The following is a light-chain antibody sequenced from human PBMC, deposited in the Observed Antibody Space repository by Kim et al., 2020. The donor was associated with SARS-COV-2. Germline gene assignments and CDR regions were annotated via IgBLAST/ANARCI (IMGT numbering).Light chain of an antibody. J-gene: IGKJ1*01. V-gene: IGKV1-8*01. CDR3: QQYYSYPPT. Sequence: AIRITQSPSSLSASTGDRVTITCRASQDVGSYLAWHQQKPGKAPKLLIYATSALQSGVPSRFSGSGSGTDFTLTISCLQSEDFATYYCQQYYSYPPTFGQGTKLEI. CDR2: ATS. CDR1: QDVGSY.